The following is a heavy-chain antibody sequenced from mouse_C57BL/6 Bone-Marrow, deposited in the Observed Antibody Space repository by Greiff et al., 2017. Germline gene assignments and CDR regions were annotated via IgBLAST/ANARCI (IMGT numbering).Heavy chain of an antibody. CDR2: INPRSGNT. Sequence: VQVVESGAELARPGASVKMSCKASGYTFTSYTMHWVKQRPGQGLEWIGYINPRSGNTKYNQKFKDKATLTAYKSSSTAYMQLGILTSEDSAVFYGARLGGFAYWGQGKLVTVSA. CDR1: GYTFTSYT. V-gene: IGHV1-4*01. CDR3: ARLGGFAY. D-gene: IGHD3-3*01. J-gene: IGHJ3*01.